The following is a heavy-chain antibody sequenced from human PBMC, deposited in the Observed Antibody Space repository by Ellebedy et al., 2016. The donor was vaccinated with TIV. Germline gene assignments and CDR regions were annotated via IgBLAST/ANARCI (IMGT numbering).Heavy chain of an antibody. Sequence: PGGSLRLSCAASGFTFSNFDMDWVRQAPGKGLEWVAVISHDGSLKFYADSVKGRFSISRDNSKNTLYLQMNSLRVADTAVYYCAKGKVDNWMDAGSLDYWGQGSLVTVSS. V-gene: IGHV3-30*18. J-gene: IGHJ4*02. CDR1: GFTFSNFD. CDR3: AKGKVDNWMDAGSLDY. CDR2: ISHDGSLK. D-gene: IGHD1-20*01.